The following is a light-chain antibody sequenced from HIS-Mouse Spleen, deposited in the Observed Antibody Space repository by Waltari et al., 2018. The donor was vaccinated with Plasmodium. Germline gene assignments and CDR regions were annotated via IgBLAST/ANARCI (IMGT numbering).Light chain of an antibody. CDR2: EVS. CDR1: SSDVGGYNY. J-gene: IGLJ2*01. CDR3: SSYAGSNNLV. V-gene: IGLV2-8*01. Sequence: QSALTQPPSASGSPGQSVTISCTGTSSDVGGYNYVSWYQQHPGKAPKLMIYEVSKRPSWVPVRFLGSKSGNTAPLSVSGRQAEDEADYYCSSYAGSNNLVFGGGTKLTVL.